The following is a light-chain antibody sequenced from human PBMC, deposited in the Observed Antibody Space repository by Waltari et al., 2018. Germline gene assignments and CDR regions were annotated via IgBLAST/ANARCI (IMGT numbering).Light chain of an antibody. CDR1: LSTSNNKIY. CDR3: QQYYGTPPIFT. CDR2: WAS. V-gene: IGKV4-1*01. Sequence: LSTSNNKIYLPWYQQKPGQPPKLLIYWASTLESGVPDRFMGSGSGTDFTLTIRSLQAEDGAVYYCQQYYGTPPIFTFGPGTKVDIK. J-gene: IGKJ3*01.